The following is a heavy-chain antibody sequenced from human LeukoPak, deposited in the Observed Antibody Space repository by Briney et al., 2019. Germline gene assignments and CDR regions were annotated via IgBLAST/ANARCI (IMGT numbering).Heavy chain of an antibody. CDR1: GGSISSSNYY. CDR2: IYYGGGT. Sequence: PSEPLSFTCTAAGGSISSSNYYGGWIRQPPGKGLSWIGNIYYGGGTYYNSSLKNRVSTSVDTSKNQFSLKLSYVTAADTAVYYCARSYLANRYYYFDVWGKGTTVTVSS. D-gene: IGHD2/OR15-2a*01. CDR3: ARSYLANRYYYFDV. V-gene: IGHV4-39*01. J-gene: IGHJ6*03.